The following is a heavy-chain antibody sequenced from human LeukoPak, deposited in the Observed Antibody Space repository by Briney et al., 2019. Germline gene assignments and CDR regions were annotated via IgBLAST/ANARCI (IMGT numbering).Heavy chain of an antibody. J-gene: IGHJ4*02. V-gene: IGHV3-48*02. Sequence: GGSLRLSCAASGFTFSSYSMNWVRQDPGKGLEWVSYISASTSTMYYADSVKGRLTVSRDNAKNSLYLQMNNLRDEDTAVYYCARGKGYYGSGSYYYFDYWGQGILVTVSS. CDR2: ISASTSTM. D-gene: IGHD3-10*01. CDR1: GFTFSSYS. CDR3: ARGKGYYGSGSYYYFDY.